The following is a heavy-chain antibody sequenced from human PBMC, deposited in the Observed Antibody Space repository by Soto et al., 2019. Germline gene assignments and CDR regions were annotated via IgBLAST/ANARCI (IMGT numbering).Heavy chain of an antibody. CDR2: IYWNDDK. CDR1: GFSLRNGGVG. CDR3: AHKLDTADWFGP. D-gene: IGHD5-18*01. Sequence: QITLRESGPPLVNSTQTLTLTCTFSGFSLRNGGVGVGWIRQPPGKALEWVALIYWNDDKRYSPSLKSRLTITKDTSKNQVVLTMTNVDPVDTATYYCAHKLDTADWFGPWGQGTPVTVSS. V-gene: IGHV2-5*01. J-gene: IGHJ5*02.